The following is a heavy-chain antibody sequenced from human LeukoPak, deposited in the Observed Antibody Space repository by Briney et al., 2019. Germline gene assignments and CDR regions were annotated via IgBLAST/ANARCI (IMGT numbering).Heavy chain of an antibody. V-gene: IGHV1-2*02. CDR2: INPNSGGT. Sequence: GASVKVSCKASGYTFTGYYMHWVRQAPGQGLEWMGWINPNSGGTNYAQKFQGRVTMTRDTSISTAYMELSRLRSDDTAVYYCARDPGIAVAGTELDYWGQGTLVTVSS. J-gene: IGHJ4*02. CDR3: ARDPGIAVAGTELDY. CDR1: GYTFTGYY. D-gene: IGHD6-19*01.